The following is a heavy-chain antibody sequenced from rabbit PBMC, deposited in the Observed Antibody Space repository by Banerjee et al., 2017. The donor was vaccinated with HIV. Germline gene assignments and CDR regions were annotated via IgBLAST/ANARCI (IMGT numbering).Heavy chain of an antibody. J-gene: IGHJ2*01. Sequence: QSLEESGGDLVRPGASLTLTCTASGFSFSSGYDMCWVRQAPGKGLEWIACIYTGSSGSTYYANWAKGRFTISKTSSTTVTLQMTSLTAAGTATYFCARSYDDYGDYDAFDPWGQGTLVTVS. CDR1: GFSFSSGYD. CDR3: ARSYDDYGDYDAFDP. V-gene: IGHV1S40*01. D-gene: IGHD2-1*01. CDR2: IYTGSSGST.